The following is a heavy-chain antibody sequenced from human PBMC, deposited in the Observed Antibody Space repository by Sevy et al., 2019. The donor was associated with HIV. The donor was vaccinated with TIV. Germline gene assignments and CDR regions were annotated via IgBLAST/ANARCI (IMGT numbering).Heavy chain of an antibody. D-gene: IGHD2-2*01. J-gene: IGHJ5*02. CDR1: GGSFSGYY. V-gene: IGHV4-34*01. Sequence: SETLSLTCAVYGGSFSGYYWSWIRQPPGKGLEWIGEINHSGSTNYNPSLKSRFTISVDTSKNQFSLKLSSVTAAETAVYYCARGRVTYCSSTSCYGRRFDPWGQGTLVTVSS. CDR3: ARGRVTYCSSTSCYGRRFDP. CDR2: INHSGST.